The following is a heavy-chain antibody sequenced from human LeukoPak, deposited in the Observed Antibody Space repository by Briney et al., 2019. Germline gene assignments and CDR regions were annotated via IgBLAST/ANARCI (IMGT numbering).Heavy chain of an antibody. J-gene: IGHJ4*02. Sequence: GESLKISCKASGYSFTHSWIGWVRRMPGKGLEWMGIIYPGDSDTRYSPSFQGQVTISADKSISTAYLQWSSLKASDTAMYYCATYPMGATIGHFDYWGQGTLVTVSS. CDR2: IYPGDSDT. V-gene: IGHV5-51*01. CDR3: ATYPMGATIGHFDY. D-gene: IGHD1-26*01. CDR1: GYSFTHSW.